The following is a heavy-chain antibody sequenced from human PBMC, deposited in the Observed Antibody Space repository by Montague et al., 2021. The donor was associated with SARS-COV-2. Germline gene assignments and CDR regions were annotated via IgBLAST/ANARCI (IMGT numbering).Heavy chain of an antibody. CDR2: IHSTGST. Sequence: SETLSLTCTVSGGSISSYYWSWIRQPPGKGLEWIGYIHSTGSTTYNPSLKSRVTISVDTSKNQFSLKLSSVTAADTAVYYCARGSGWMGNAFVTGGQGTMVTVSS. V-gene: IGHV4-59*01. CDR3: ARGSGWMGNAFVT. D-gene: IGHD6-19*01. J-gene: IGHJ3*02. CDR1: GGSISSYY.